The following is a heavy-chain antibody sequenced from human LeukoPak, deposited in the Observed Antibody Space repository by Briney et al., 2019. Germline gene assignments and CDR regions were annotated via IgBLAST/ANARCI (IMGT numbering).Heavy chain of an antibody. V-gene: IGHV3-23*01. D-gene: IGHD3-16*01. J-gene: IGHJ4*02. CDR1: GFTFSTYA. Sequence: PGGSLRLSCAASGFTFSTYAMGWARQAPGKGLEWVSGISGGVGSTYYADSVKGRFTISRDNSKNTLYLQMNSLRAEDTAVYYCARTGGGFFDYWGQGTLVTVSS. CDR3: ARTGGGFFDY. CDR2: ISGGVGST.